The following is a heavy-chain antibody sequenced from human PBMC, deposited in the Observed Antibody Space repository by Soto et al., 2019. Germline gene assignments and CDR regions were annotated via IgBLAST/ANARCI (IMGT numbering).Heavy chain of an antibody. V-gene: IGHV3-74*01. D-gene: IGHD3-10*01. CDR3: AKTRANLGP. J-gene: IGHJ5*02. Sequence: GGSLRLSCAASGFAFSSYWMHWVRQAPGKGLVWVSRINSDESERNYGDFVEGRFTISRDNARNSLHLQMNSLRVEDTALYYCAKTRANLGPWGQGTPVTVSS. CDR2: INSDESER. CDR1: GFAFSSYW.